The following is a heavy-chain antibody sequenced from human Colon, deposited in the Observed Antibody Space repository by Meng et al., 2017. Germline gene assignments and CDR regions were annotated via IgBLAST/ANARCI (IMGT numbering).Heavy chain of an antibody. CDR2: ISTTGSIA. V-gene: IGHV3-11*01. CDR3: ATTGSRSSGS. J-gene: IGHJ4*02. Sequence: QVQRVGSGGGWVKPGGALRLSCAASGFIFSDYYMAWIRQTPGKGLEWVSYISTTGSIAYYADSVKGRFTISRDNAKNSVYLQMNSLRAEDTAVYYCATTGSRSSGSWGQGTLVTVSS. D-gene: IGHD3-22*01. CDR1: GFIFSDYY.